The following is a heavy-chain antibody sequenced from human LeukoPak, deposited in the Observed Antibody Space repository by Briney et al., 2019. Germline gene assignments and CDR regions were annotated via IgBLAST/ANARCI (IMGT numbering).Heavy chain of an antibody. D-gene: IGHD3-3*01. CDR2: IYYSGST. J-gene: IGHJ4*02. CDR1: GGSISSSSYY. Sequence: SETLSLTRTVSGGSISSSSYYWGWIRQPPGKGLEWIGSIYYSGSTYYNPSLKSRVTISLDTSKSQFSLKVRYVTAADTAVYYCARGLNDSWTGENYWGQGTLVTVSS. CDR3: ARGLNDSWTGENY. V-gene: IGHV4-39*07.